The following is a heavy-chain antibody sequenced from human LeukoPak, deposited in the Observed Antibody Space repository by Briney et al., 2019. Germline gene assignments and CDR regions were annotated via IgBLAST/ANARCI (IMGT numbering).Heavy chain of an antibody. CDR2: IYGRGSS. D-gene: IGHD2-8*01. Sequence: SETLSLTCTVSGGSISSYHWSWIRQPPGKGLEWIGFIYGRGSSDYNPSLRSRVTFSLDTSKTQFSLKLTSVTAADTAVYYCAGTFCMNNKFFDPWGQGTLVTVSS. J-gene: IGHJ5*02. CDR1: GGSISSYH. CDR3: AGTFCMNNKFFDP. V-gene: IGHV4-4*09.